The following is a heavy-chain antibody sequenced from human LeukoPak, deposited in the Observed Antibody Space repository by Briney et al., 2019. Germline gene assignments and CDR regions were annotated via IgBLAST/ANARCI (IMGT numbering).Heavy chain of an antibody. CDR2: INQGGTEK. V-gene: IGHV3-7*01. Sequence: GGSLRLSCAASGFTFRSYEMNWVRRAPGKGLEWVANINQGGTEKYYVDSVKGRFTISRDNAENSLYLQMNSLRAEDTAVYYCAREHYFYYMDVWGKGTTVTVSS. CDR1: GFTFRSYE. CDR3: AREHYFYYMDV. J-gene: IGHJ6*03.